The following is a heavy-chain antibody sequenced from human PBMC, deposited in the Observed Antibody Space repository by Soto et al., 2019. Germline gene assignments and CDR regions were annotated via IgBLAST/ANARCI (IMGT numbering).Heavy chain of an antibody. CDR3: AKALGPGIHFFDY. J-gene: IGHJ4*02. CDR1: GFTFSSFA. Sequence: EVQLLESGGGLVQPGGSLRLSCAASGFTFSSFAMSWVRQAPGKGLEWVSTISGSDSSTYYADSVKGRFTISIDNSKNTVYLQRNSLRAEDKALYYCAKALGPGIHFFDYWGQGTLVTVSS. V-gene: IGHV3-23*01. CDR2: ISGSDSST.